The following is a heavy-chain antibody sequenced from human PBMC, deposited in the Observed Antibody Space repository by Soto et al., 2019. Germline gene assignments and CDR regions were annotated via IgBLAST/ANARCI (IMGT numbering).Heavy chain of an antibody. CDR2: IYSDGST. J-gene: IGHJ4*02. CDR1: GFTVSGNY. V-gene: IGHV3-66*01. D-gene: IGHD6-13*01. Sequence: EVQLVESGGGLVQPGVSLRLSCAASGFTVSGNYMNWVRLAPGKGLEWVSVIYSDGSTYYADSVKGRFTISSDSSKNRLYLQMNRLRAEDTAVYYCARGGGAAAAYWGPGTLVTVSS. CDR3: ARGGGAAAAY.